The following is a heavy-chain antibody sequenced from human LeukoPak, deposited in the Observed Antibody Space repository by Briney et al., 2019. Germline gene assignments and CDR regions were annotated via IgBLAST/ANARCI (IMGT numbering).Heavy chain of an antibody. V-gene: IGHV4-59*01. Sequence: SETLSLTCTVSGDSISSYYWSWIRQPPEKGLEWIGYIYYSGSTNYNPSLKSRVTISVDTSKTQFSLKMNSVPAADTAVYYCARLQRITMAGPDYWYFDLWGRGTLVTVSS. CDR1: GDSISSYY. CDR3: ARLQRITMAGPDYWYFDL. CDR2: IYYSGST. D-gene: IGHD3-10*01. J-gene: IGHJ2*01.